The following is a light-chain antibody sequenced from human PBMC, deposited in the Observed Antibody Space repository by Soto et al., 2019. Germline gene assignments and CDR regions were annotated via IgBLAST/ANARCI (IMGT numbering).Light chain of an antibody. J-gene: IGLJ1*01. CDR1: SSDVGGYNY. V-gene: IGLV2-8*01. Sequence: QSALTQPPSASGSPGQSVTISCAGTSSDVGGYNYVSWYQQYPGKVPKLMIYEVSERPSGVPDRFSGSKSGNTAFLTVSGLQAEDEADYYCLSYADTAYVFGTGTNFTVL. CDR3: LSYADTAYV. CDR2: EVS.